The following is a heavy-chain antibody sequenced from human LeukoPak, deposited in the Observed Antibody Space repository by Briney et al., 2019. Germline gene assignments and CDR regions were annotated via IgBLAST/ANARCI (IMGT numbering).Heavy chain of an antibody. Sequence: SETLSLTCAVYGGSFSGYYWSWIRQPPGKGLEWIGEINHSGSTNYNPSLESRVTISVDTSKNQFSLKLSSVTAADTAVYYCARLDAGVVAAGVDYWGQGTLVTVSS. J-gene: IGHJ4*02. V-gene: IGHV4-34*01. CDR3: ARLDAGVVAAGVDY. CDR1: GGSFSGYY. CDR2: INHSGST. D-gene: IGHD6-13*01.